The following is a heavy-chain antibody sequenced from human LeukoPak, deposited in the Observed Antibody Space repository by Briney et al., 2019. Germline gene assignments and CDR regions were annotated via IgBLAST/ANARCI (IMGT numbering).Heavy chain of an antibody. CDR3: ARYGLIRGFEY. D-gene: IGHD3-16*01. CDR2: IYYSGST. V-gene: IGHV4-61*01. CDR1: GGSVSSVSYY. J-gene: IGHJ4*02. Sequence: PSETLSLTCTVSGGSVSSVSYYWSWIRQPPGNGLEWIGYIYYSGSTNYNPSLKGRVTISVDTSKNQFSLKLSSVTAAATAVYYCARYGLIRGFEYWGQGTLVTVSS.